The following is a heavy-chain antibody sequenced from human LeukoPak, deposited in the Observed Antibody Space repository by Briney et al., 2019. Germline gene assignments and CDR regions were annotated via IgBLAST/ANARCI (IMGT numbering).Heavy chain of an antibody. V-gene: IGHV4-39*01. CDR1: GGSISSYY. Sequence: PSETLSLTCTVSGGSISSYYWGWIRQPPGKGLEWIGSMYYSGSTYYNQSLKSRVTISVDTSKKQFSLKLTSVTAADTAVYYCARHYYDSSGYYPWYFDYWGQGTLVTVSS. CDR3: ARHYYDSSGYYPWYFDY. D-gene: IGHD3-22*01. CDR2: MYYSGST. J-gene: IGHJ4*02.